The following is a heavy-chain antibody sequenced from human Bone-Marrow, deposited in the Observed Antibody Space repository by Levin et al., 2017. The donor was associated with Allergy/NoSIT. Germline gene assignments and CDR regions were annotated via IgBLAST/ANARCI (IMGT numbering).Heavy chain of an antibody. Sequence: ASVKVSCKASSYTFTSYAISWVRHAPGQGLEWMGWISTDNVNTNYAHNFQGRVTMTTDTSTSTAYMELRSLRFDDTAMYYCARGGISSPPGLDSWGQGTLVTVSS. D-gene: IGHD1-14*01. CDR1: SYTFTSYA. V-gene: IGHV1-18*01. CDR3: ARGGISSPPGLDS. J-gene: IGHJ5*01. CDR2: ISTDNVNT.